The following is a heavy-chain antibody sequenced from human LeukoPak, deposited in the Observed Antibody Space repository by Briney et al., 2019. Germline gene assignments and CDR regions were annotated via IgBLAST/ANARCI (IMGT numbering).Heavy chain of an antibody. CDR1: GGSISSYY. J-gene: IGHJ3*02. V-gene: IGHV4-59*08. CDR2: IYYSGST. CDR3: ARQSGITMIVVLISDAFDI. Sequence: SETLSLTCTVSGGSISSYYWSWIRQPPGKGLEWIGYIYYSGSTNYNPSLKSRVTISVDTSKNQFSLKLSSVTAADTAVYYCARQSGITMIVVLISDAFDIWGQGTMVTVSS. D-gene: IGHD3-22*01.